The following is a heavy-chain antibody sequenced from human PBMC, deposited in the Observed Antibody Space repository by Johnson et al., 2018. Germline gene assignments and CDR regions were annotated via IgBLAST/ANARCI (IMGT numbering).Heavy chain of an antibody. CDR1: GYSFTNYW. CDR3: VRRYDYDSLDY. D-gene: IGHD4-17*01. Sequence: EVQLVESGAEVKKPGESLKISCKASGYSFTNYWIGWVRQMSGKGLEWMGIIYPGDSDPRYTPSFQGQVTISADKSIPTPHLQWSSLKASDTAMYFCVRRYDYDSLDYWGRGTLVTVSS. CDR2: IYPGDSDP. J-gene: IGHJ4*02. V-gene: IGHV5-51*03.